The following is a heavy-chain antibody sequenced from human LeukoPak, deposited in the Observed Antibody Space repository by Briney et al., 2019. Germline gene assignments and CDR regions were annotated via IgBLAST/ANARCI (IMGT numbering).Heavy chain of an antibody. CDR3: ASARGTAMAIWFRRGGNWFDP. J-gene: IGHJ5*02. CDR1: GGSFRGYY. V-gene: IGHV4-34*01. Sequence: PSETLSLTCAVSGGSFRGYYWSWIRQPPGKGLEWIAEINHSGSTNYNPSPKSRVTISVDTSKNQFSLKLSSVTAADMAVYCCASARGTAMAIWFRRGGNWFDPWGQGTLVTVSS. D-gene: IGHD5-18*01. CDR2: INHSGST.